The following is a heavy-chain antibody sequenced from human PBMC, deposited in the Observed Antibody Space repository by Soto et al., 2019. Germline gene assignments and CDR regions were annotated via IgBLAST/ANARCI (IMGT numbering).Heavy chain of an antibody. J-gene: IGHJ6*02. Sequence: PSETLSLTCTAFGGSISSSSYYWGWIRQPPGKGLEWLGSIYYSGSTYYNPSLKSRVTISVDTSKNQFSLKLSSVTAADTAVYYCARLGGYYGSGSYYNDYYYYGMDVWGQGTTVTVSS. V-gene: IGHV4-39*01. D-gene: IGHD3-10*01. CDR2: IYYSGST. CDR1: GGSISSSSYY. CDR3: ARLGGYYGSGSYYNDYYYYGMDV.